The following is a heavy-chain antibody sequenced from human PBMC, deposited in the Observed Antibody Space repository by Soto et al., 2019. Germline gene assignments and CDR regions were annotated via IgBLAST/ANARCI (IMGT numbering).Heavy chain of an antibody. CDR2: ISGSGGST. J-gene: IGHJ4*02. Sequence: VGSLRLSCAASGFTFSSYAMSWVRQAPGKGLEWVSAISGSGGSTYYADSVKGRFTISRDNSKNTLYLQMNSLRAEDTAVYYCAKDLEGGYDFWSGLLSLFDYWGQGTLVTVSS. CDR1: GFTFSSYA. CDR3: AKDLEGGYDFWSGLLSLFDY. D-gene: IGHD3-3*01. V-gene: IGHV3-23*01.